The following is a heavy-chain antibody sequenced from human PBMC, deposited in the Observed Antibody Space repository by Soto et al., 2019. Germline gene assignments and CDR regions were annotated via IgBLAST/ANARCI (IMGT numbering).Heavy chain of an antibody. CDR1: GFAFSSYD. J-gene: IGHJ5*02. D-gene: IGHD2-2*01. Sequence: GGSLRLSCASSGFAFSSYDMHWVRQATGKGMEWVSVFGTAGDTSYPGSVKGRFTIAKENAKNSLYLQMNSLRAEDTAVYYCARGVVVPAAMLISWFDPWGQGTLVTVSS. CDR2: FGTAGDT. CDR3: ARGVVVPAAMLISWFDP. V-gene: IGHV3-13*01.